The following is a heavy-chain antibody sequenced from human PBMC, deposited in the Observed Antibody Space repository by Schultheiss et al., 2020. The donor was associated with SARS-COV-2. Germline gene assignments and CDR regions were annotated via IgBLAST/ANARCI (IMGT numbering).Heavy chain of an antibody. D-gene: IGHD3-16*01. Sequence: GSLRLSCTVSGGSISSYYWSWIRQPPGKGLEWIGYIYYSGSSNYNPSLKSRVTMSVDTSKNQFCLNLRSVTAADTAVYYCARVGVGMDVWGQGTTVTVSS. CDR1: GGSISSYY. V-gene: IGHV4-59*01. CDR3: ARVGVGMDV. J-gene: IGHJ6*02. CDR2: IYYSGSS.